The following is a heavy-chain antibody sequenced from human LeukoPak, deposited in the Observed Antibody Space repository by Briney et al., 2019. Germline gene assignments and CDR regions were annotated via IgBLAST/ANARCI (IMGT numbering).Heavy chain of an antibody. CDR3: ASSVDILTGYSHFDY. Sequence: ASVKVSCKASGYTFTSYGISWVRQAPGQGLEWMGWISAYNGNTNYAQKLQGRVTMTTDTSTSTAYMELRSLRSDDTAVYYCASSVDILTGYSHFDYWGQGTLVTVSS. D-gene: IGHD3-9*01. V-gene: IGHV1-18*01. J-gene: IGHJ4*02. CDR1: GYTFTSYG. CDR2: ISAYNGNT.